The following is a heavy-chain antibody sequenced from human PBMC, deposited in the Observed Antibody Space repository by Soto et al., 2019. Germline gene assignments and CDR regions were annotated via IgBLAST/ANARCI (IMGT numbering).Heavy chain of an antibody. CDR3: AKVVYTSGWNYFDY. CDR2: INGDGSNT. J-gene: IGHJ4*02. CDR1: GFTFTSYW. D-gene: IGHD6-19*01. Sequence: GGSLRLSGAASGFTFTSYWIHWVRQAPGKGLVWVSRINGDGSNTNYADSVKGRFTISRDNAKNTLYLQMNSLRAEDTAVYYCAKVVYTSGWNYFDYWGQGTLVTVSS. V-gene: IGHV3-74*01.